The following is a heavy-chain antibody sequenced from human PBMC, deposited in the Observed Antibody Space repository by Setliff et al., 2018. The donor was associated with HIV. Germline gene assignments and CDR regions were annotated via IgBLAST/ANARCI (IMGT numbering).Heavy chain of an antibody. V-gene: IGHV1-2*06. J-gene: IGHJ4*02. CDR2: IYPNSGGT. CDR3: AREAPAVVPTLLPDY. Sequence: GASVKVSCKASGYTFTGYYMHRVRQAPGQGLEWMGRIYPNSGGTNYAQKFQGRVTMTRDTSISTAYMELSRLRSDDTAVYYCAREAPAVVPTLLPDYWGQGTLVTVSS. CDR1: GYTFTGYY. D-gene: IGHD6-19*01.